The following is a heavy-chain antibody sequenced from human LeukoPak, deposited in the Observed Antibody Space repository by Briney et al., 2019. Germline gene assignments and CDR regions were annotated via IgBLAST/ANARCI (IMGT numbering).Heavy chain of an antibody. CDR3: AKGLAVAGHFDY. Sequence: GGSLRLSCAASGFSVSSNYMSWVRQAPGKGLEWVSIIYSGGSRYYADSVKGRFTISRDNSKNTLYLQMNSLGAEDTAVYYCAKGLAVAGHFDYWGQGTLVTVSS. CDR1: GFSVSSNY. D-gene: IGHD6-19*01. CDR2: IYSGGSR. V-gene: IGHV3-66*01. J-gene: IGHJ4*02.